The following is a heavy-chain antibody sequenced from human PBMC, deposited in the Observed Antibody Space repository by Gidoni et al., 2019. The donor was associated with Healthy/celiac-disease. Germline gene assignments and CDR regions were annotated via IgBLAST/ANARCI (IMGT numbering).Heavy chain of an antibody. V-gene: IGHV3-23*01. D-gene: IGHD3-10*01. J-gene: IGHJ4*02. CDR1: GFTFSRYA. Sequence: EVQLLVSGGGLVQPGGSLRLSCAASGFTFSRYAMSWVRQAPGKGLEWVSAISGSGGSKYYADAVKGRFTITRDNSKNTLYLQMNSLRAEDTAGYYCAKGILWFGELLSELDYWGQGTLVTVSS. CDR2: ISGSGGSK. CDR3: AKGILWFGELLSELDY.